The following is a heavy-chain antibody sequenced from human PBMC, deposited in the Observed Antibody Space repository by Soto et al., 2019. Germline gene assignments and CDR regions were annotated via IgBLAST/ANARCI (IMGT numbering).Heavy chain of an antibody. Sequence: PGGSLRLSCSASGFTVSSNFMSWVRQAPGKGLEWVSVVYSGASTYYADSVKGRFTISRDDSKNTLYLQMNSLRAEDTAVYYCARGDYYDSSGPFSDAFDIWGQGTMVTVSS. V-gene: IGHV3-66*01. D-gene: IGHD3-22*01. J-gene: IGHJ3*02. CDR3: ARGDYYDSSGPFSDAFDI. CDR2: VYSGAST. CDR1: GFTVSSNF.